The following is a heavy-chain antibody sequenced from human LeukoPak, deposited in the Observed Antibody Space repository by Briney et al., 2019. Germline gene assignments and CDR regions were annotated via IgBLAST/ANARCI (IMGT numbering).Heavy chain of an antibody. D-gene: IGHD6-13*01. Sequence: SETLSLTCTVSGGSISSYYWSWIRQPPGKGLEWIGYIYYSGSTNYNPSLKGRVTISVDTSKNQFSLKLSSVTAADTAVYYCARAQGRAGTYYMDVWGKGTTVTVSS. V-gene: IGHV4-59*01. CDR1: GGSISSYY. CDR2: IYYSGST. CDR3: ARAQGRAGTYYMDV. J-gene: IGHJ6*03.